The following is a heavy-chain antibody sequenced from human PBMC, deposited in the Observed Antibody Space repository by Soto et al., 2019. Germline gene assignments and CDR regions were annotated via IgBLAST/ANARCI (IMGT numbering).Heavy chain of an antibody. CDR1: GYSFTNYW. V-gene: IGHV5-51*01. D-gene: IGHD3-10*01. CDR2: IYPGDSDT. J-gene: IGHJ6*02. CDR3: AKDVTYGSGYYYYGMDV. Sequence: GESLKISCKGSGYSFTNYWISWVRQMPGKGLEWVGIIYPGDSDTRYSPSFQGRFTISRDNSKNTLYLQMNSLRAEDTAVYYCAKDVTYGSGYYYYGMDVWGQGTTVTVSS.